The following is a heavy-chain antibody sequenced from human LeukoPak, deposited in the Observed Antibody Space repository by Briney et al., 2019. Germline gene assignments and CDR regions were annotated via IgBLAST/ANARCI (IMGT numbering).Heavy chain of an antibody. D-gene: IGHD3-22*01. J-gene: IGHJ4*02. CDR3: ARGGYYYDSRGYYVFDY. CDR1: GFTFSSHS. Sequence: PGGSLRLXCAASGFTFSSHSMNWVRQAPGKGLEWVSSISSSSSYIYQADSVKGRFTISRDNAKNSLYLQMNSLRAEDTAVYYCARGGYYYDSRGYYVFDYWGQGTLVTVSS. V-gene: IGHV3-21*01. CDR2: ISSSSSYI.